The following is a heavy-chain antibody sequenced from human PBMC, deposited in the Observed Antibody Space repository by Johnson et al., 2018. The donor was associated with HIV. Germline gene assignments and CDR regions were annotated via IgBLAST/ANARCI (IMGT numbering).Heavy chain of an antibody. V-gene: IGHV3-48*04. CDR1: GFTFSSYA. Sequence: VQLVESGGGVVQPGRSLRLSCAASGFTFSSYAMHWVRQAPGKGLEWISYISSGGSTTYYADSVKGRFPISRDNAKNSLYLQMNSLRAEDTALYYCAKDTTFYYDTSGPSDAFDIWGQGTVVTVSS. D-gene: IGHD3-22*01. CDR3: AKDTTFYYDTSGPSDAFDI. J-gene: IGHJ3*02. CDR2: ISSGGSTT.